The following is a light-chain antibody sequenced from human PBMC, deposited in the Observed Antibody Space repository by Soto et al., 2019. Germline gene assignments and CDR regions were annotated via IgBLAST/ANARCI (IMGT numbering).Light chain of an antibody. CDR3: LLSYSGTRV. J-gene: IGLJ3*02. CDR1: TGAVTSGHY. CDR2: DTT. Sequence: QSVVTQEPSLTVSPGGTVTLTCGSSTGAVTSGHYPYWIQQKPGQAPRTVIYDTTNKHSWTPARFSGSVLGGKAALTLSGAHPEDEADYYCLLSYSGTRVFGGGTKLTVL. V-gene: IGLV7-46*01.